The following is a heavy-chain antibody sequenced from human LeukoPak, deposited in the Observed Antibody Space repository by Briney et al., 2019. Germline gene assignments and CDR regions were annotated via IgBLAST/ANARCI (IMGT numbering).Heavy chain of an antibody. CDR2: ISYDGSNK. V-gene: IGHV3-30*18. J-gene: IGHJ6*02. CDR1: GFTFSSYG. Sequence: GGSLRLSCAASGFTFSSYGMHWVRQAPGKGLEWVAVISYDGSNKYYADSVKGRFTISRDNSKNTLYLQMNSLRAEDTAVYYCANTDLDSNYRYYYYYGMDVWGQGTTVTVSS. D-gene: IGHD4-11*01. CDR3: ANTDLDSNYRYYYYYGMDV.